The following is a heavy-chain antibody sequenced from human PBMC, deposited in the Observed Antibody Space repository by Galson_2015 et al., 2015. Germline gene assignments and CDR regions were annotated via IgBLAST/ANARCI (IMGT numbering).Heavy chain of an antibody. V-gene: IGHV3-23*01. Sequence: SLRLSCAASGFTFNSYAMNWVRQAPGKGLEWVSGNSGSGGSTYYADSVKGRFTISRDISKNTLYLQMNSLRAEDTAVYYCAKDRGYSGYGYSGMEDWGQGTTVTVSS. J-gene: IGHJ6*02. CDR3: AKDRGYSGYGYSGMED. CDR2: NSGSGGST. D-gene: IGHD5-12*01. CDR1: GFTFNSYA.